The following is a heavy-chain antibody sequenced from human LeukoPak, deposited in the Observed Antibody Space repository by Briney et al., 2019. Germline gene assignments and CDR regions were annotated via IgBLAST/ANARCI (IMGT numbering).Heavy chain of an antibody. J-gene: IGHJ6*03. Sequence: PGGSLRLSCAASGFTFSSYWMSWVRQAPGKGLEWVANIKQDGSEKYYVDSVKGRFTISRDNAKNSLYLQMNSLRAEDTAVYYCARIEWELPRWDYYYYYYMDVWGKGTTVTVSS. CDR1: GFTFSSYW. CDR3: ARIEWELPRWDYYYYYYMDV. CDR2: IKQDGSEK. D-gene: IGHD1-26*01. V-gene: IGHV3-7*01.